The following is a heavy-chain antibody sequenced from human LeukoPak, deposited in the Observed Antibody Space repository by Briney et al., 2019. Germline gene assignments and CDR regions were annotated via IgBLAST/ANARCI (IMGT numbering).Heavy chain of an antibody. J-gene: IGHJ6*03. Sequence: SETLSLTCAVSGYSISSSNWWGWIRQPPGKGLEWIGYIYYSGSTNYNPSLKSRVTMSVDTSKNQFSLKLSSVTALDTAVYYCARVKDYDYVWGSYPYYMDVWGKGTTVTISS. CDR2: IYYSGST. D-gene: IGHD3-16*01. V-gene: IGHV4-28*06. CDR3: ARVKDYDYVWGSYPYYMDV. CDR1: GYSISSSNW.